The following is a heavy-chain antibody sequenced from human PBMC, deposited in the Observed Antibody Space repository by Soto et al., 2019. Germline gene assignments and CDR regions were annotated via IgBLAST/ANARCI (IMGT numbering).Heavy chain of an antibody. CDR1: GVSISSDEYF. CDR3: ARGSDVMARGVTFFDY. D-gene: IGHD3-10*01. Sequence: PSETLSLTCTVSGVSISSDEYFWIWIRQSPGKGLEMIGYIYRSGTIFSNPSLESRVAMSVDRSKSQFSLELSSVTAADTAVYYCARGSDVMARGVTFFDYWGQGILVTVSS. V-gene: IGHV4-30-4*01. CDR2: IYRSGTI. J-gene: IGHJ4*02.